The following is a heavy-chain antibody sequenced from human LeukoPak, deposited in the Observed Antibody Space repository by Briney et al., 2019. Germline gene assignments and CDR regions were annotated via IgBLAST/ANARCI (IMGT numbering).Heavy chain of an antibody. J-gene: IGHJ4*02. D-gene: IGHD3-22*01. CDR2: IIPIFGTT. CDR1: GGTFINYA. V-gene: IGHV1-69*05. Sequence: ASVKVSCKASGGTFINYAISWVRQAPGQGLEWMGRIIPIFGTTNYAQKFQGRVTITTDESTSTAYMELSSLRSEDTAVYYRARGGEANYYDTSGYYLYYYWGQGTLVTVSS. CDR3: ARGGEANYYDTSGYYLYYY.